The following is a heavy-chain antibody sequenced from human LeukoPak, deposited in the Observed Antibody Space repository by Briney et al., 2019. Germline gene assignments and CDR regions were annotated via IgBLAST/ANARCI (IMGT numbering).Heavy chain of an antibody. Sequence: ASVKVSCKASGYTFISYAITWVRQAPGQGLEWMGWISVYNGNANYAQKVQGRVTMTTDTSTSTAYMVLRSLRSDDTAVYYCARGALRYGDPSFDYWGQGTLVTVSS. CDR3: ARGALRYGDPSFDY. CDR2: ISVYNGNA. V-gene: IGHV1-18*01. CDR1: GYTFISYA. D-gene: IGHD4-17*01. J-gene: IGHJ4*02.